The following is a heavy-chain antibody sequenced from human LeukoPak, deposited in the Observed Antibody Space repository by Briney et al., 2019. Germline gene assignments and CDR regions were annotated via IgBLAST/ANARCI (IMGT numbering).Heavy chain of an antibody. CDR3: ARAMEMVGAFDI. Sequence: SETLSLTCTVSGGSISSYYWSWIREPPGKGLEWIGYIYYSGSTNYNPYLKSRVTISVDTSKNQFSLKLSSVTAADTAVYYCARAMEMVGAFDIWGQGTMVTVSS. CDR1: GGSISSYY. J-gene: IGHJ3*02. D-gene: IGHD5-24*01. CDR2: IYYSGST. V-gene: IGHV4-59*01.